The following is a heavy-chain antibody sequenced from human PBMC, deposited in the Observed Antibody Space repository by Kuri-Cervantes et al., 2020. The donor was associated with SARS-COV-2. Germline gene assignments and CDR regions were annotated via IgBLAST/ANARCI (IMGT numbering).Heavy chain of an antibody. J-gene: IGHJ4*02. CDR3: ARDMHILTGHYYLNFDY. CDR2: IKHDGGEE. Sequence: GGSLRLSCSASGFTFSDYYMIWVRQAPGKGLEWVADIKHDGGEEYYVDSVKGRFTISRDNAKNSLYLQMHSLRAEDTAVYYCARDMHILTGHYYLNFDYWGQGTLVTVSS. CDR1: GFTFSDYY. V-gene: IGHV3-7*05. D-gene: IGHD3-9*01.